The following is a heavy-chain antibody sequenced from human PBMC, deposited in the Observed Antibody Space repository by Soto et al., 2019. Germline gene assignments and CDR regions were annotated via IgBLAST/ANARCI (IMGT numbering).Heavy chain of an antibody. CDR3: VRTGYSSGCYDFDY. V-gene: IGHV3-48*03. D-gene: IGHD6-19*01. CDR1: GFTFSSYE. Sequence: EVQLVESGGGLVQPGGSLRLSCAASGFTFSSYEMNWDRQAPGKGLEWVSYISSSGSTIYYADSVKGRFTISRDNAKNSLYLQMNSLRAEDTAVYYCVRTGYSSGCYDFDYWGEGTLVTVSS. J-gene: IGHJ4*02. CDR2: ISSSGSTI.